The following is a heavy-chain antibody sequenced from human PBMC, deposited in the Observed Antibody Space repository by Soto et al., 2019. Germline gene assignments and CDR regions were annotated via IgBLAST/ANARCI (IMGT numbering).Heavy chain of an antibody. J-gene: IGHJ2*01. D-gene: IGHD4-17*01. V-gene: IGHV3-21*01. CDR3: ASTDYAPWSFDL. CDR1: GFTFTSYS. Sequence: EVQLVESGGGLVKPGGSLRLSCAASGFTFTSYSMNWVRQAPGKGLEWVSSITSSSSYIHYADSVKGRFTISRDNATNPLFLQMNSLRAEDAAVYYCASTDYAPWSFDLWGRGTLVTVSS. CDR2: ITSSSSYI.